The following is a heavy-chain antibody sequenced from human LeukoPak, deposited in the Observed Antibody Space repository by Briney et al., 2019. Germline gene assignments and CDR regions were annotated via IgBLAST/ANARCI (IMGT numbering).Heavy chain of an antibody. J-gene: IGHJ4*02. V-gene: IGHV3-53*01. CDR2: IYSGGST. Sequence: GGSLRLSCAASGFTVSSNYMSWVRQAPGKGLEWVSVIYSGGSTYYADSVKGRFTISRDNSKNTLYLQMNSLRAEDTAVYYCARAPCGTDCPLDYWGQGTLVTVSS. CDR3: ARAPCGTDCPLDY. CDR1: GFTVSSNY. D-gene: IGHD2-21*02.